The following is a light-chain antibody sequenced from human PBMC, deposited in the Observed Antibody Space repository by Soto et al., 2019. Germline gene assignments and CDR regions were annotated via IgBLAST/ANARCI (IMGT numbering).Light chain of an antibody. CDR2: DAS. CDR3: QQYNSWPPIT. J-gene: IGKJ5*01. CDR1: QSVSRY. Sequence: EIVLTQSPATLSLSPGERATLSCRASQSVSRYLAWYQQKPGQAPRLLIYDASNRATGIPARFSGSGSGTDFTLTISSLQSEDFAVYYCQQYNSWPPITFGQGTRLEIK. V-gene: IGKV3-11*01.